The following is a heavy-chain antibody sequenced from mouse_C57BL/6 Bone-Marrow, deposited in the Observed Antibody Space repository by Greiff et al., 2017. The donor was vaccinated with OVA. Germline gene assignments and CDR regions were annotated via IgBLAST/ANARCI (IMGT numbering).Heavy chain of an antibody. D-gene: IGHD3-2*02. CDR2: IYPGDGDT. V-gene: IGHV1-82*01. Sequence: QVQLQQSGPELVKPGASVKISCKASGYAFSSSWMNWVKQRPGKGLEWIGRIYPGDGDTNYNGKFKGKATLTADKSSSTAYMQLSSLTSEDSAVYFCARLGGSSGGTWFAYWGQGTLVTVSA. CDR3: ARLGGSSGGTWFAY. J-gene: IGHJ3*01. CDR1: GYAFSSSW.